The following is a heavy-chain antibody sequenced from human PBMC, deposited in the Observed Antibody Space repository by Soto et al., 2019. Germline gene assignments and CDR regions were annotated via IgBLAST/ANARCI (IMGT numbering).Heavy chain of an antibody. J-gene: IGHJ3*02. D-gene: IGHD3-16*02. CDR1: GYTFTSYY. V-gene: IGHV1-46*03. CDR2: INPSGGST. CDR3: ARDRDDYIWGSYRYRPHDAFDI. Sequence: ASVKVSCKASGYTFTSYYMHWVRQAPGQGLEWMGIINPSGGSTSYAQKFQGRVTMTRDTSTSTVYMELSSLRSEDTAVYYCARDRDDYIWGSYRYRPHDAFDIWGQGTMVTVSS.